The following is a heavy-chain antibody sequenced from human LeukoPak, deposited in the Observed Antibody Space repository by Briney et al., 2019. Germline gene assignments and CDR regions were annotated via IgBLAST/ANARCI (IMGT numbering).Heavy chain of an antibody. V-gene: IGHV4-59*12. CDR2: IYYSGST. CDR1: GGSISSYY. Sequence: SETLSLTCTVSGGSISSYYWSWIRQPPGKGLEWIGYIYYSGSTNYNPSLKSRVTISVDTSKNQFSLKLSSVTAADTAVYYCARVGRIVVVTATYYYYYYMDVWGKGTTVTVSS. D-gene: IGHD2-21*02. J-gene: IGHJ6*03. CDR3: ARVGRIVVVTATYYYYYYMDV.